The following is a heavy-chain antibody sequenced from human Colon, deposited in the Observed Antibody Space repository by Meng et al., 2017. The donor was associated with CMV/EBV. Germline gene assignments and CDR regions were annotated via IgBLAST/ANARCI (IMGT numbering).Heavy chain of an antibody. D-gene: IGHD3-3*01. J-gene: IGHJ4*02. CDR2: IRYDGSNK. CDR3: AKDRDDFWSGYNPPGH. Sequence: GESLKISCAASGFTFSTYGMHWVRQAPGKGLEWVAFIRYDGSNKHYADSVKGRFTISRDNSKNALYLQMNSLRAEDTAVYYCAKDRDDFWSGYNPPGHWGQGTLVTVSS. CDR1: GFTFSTYG. V-gene: IGHV3-30*02.